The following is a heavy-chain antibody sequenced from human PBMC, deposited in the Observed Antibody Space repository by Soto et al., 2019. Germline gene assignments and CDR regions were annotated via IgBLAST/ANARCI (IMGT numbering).Heavy chain of an antibody. V-gene: IGHV1-2*04. Sequence: ASVKVSCKASGYTFTGYYMHWVRQAPGQGLEWMGWINPNSGGTNYAQKFQGWVTMTRDTSISTAYMELSRLRSDDTAVYYCARAMSDRKVAIYKYYYYYMDVWGKGTTFTVSS. CDR1: GYTFTGYY. CDR2: INPNSGGT. J-gene: IGHJ6*03. D-gene: IGHD3-22*01. CDR3: ARAMSDRKVAIYKYYYYYMDV.